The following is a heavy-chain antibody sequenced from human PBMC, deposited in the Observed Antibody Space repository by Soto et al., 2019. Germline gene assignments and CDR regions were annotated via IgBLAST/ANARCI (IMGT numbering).Heavy chain of an antibody. CDR1: GDSINSTDW. CDR2: IYHGGNI. V-gene: IGHV4-4*02. Sequence: SETLSLTCAVSGDSINSTDWWNWVRQSPGKGLEWIGEIYHGGNIYYNPSLKSRVTISMDKSKNQFSLNLFYVTAADTAVYYCGRDHAYRAYWAFDYWGQGALVTVSS. D-gene: IGHD3-16*01. J-gene: IGHJ4*02. CDR3: GRDHAYRAYWAFDY.